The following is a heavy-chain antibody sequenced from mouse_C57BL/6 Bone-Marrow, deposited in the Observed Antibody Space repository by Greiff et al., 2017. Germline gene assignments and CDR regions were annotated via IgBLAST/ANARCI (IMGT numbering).Heavy chain of an antibody. D-gene: IGHD2-3*01. CDR1: GFTFSSYA. CDR2: ISSGGDYI. CDR3: TRVYDGYWDY. J-gene: IGHJ2*01. V-gene: IGHV5-9-1*02. Sequence: EVKVVESGEGLVKPGGSLKLSCAASGFTFSSYAMSWVRQTPEKRLEWVAYISSGGDYIYYADTVKGRFTISRDNARNTLYLQMSSLKSEDTAMYYCTRVYDGYWDYWGQGTTLTVSS.